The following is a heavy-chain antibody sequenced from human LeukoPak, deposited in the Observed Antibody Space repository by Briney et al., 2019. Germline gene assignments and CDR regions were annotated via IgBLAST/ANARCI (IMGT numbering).Heavy chain of an antibody. CDR1: GFTFSSYG. CDR2: ISGSGGST. V-gene: IGHV3-23*01. D-gene: IGHD6-13*01. J-gene: IGHJ4*02. CDR3: AKLLYSSSWYSLDY. Sequence: GGSLRLSCAASGFTFSSYGMSWGRQAPGKGLEWGSAISGSGGSTYYADSVKGRFTISRDNSKNTLYLQMNSLRAEDTAVYYCAKLLYSSSWYSLDYWGQGTLVTVSS.